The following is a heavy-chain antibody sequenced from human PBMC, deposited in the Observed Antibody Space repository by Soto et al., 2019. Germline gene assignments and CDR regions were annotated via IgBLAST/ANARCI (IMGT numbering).Heavy chain of an antibody. D-gene: IGHD2-2*01. CDR3: TSRYCSSTSCPG. J-gene: IGHJ4*02. Sequence: GGSLRLSCAASGFTFSGSAMHWVRQASGKGLEWVGRIRSKANSYATAYAASVXSRFTISIDDSNNTAYLQMNSLKSEDTAVYYCTSRYCSSTSCPGWGQGTLVTVSS. CDR2: IRSKANSYAT. CDR1: GFTFSGSA. V-gene: IGHV3-73*01.